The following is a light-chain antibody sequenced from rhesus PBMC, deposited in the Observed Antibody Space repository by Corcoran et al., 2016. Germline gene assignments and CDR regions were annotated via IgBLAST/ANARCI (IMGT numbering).Light chain of an antibody. J-gene: IGKJ2*01. Sequence: DIQMTQSPSSLSASVGDKVTITCRASQGISSWLAWYQQKQGKAPKLLIYAASSLQSGVPSRFSGSGSGTDYTRTISSLQPEDFATYDCQQGYKTPYSFGQGTKVEIK. V-gene: IGKV1-18*01. CDR2: AAS. CDR1: QGISSW. CDR3: QQGYKTPYS.